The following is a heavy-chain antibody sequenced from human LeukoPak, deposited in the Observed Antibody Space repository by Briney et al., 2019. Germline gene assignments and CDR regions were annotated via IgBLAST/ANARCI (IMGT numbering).Heavy chain of an antibody. V-gene: IGHV1-58*01. J-gene: IGHJ3*02. D-gene: IGHD4-23*01. CDR1: GFSFSNSA. Sequence: SVKVSCTPSGFSFSNSAVQRVRQARGQRLEWIGGIIVGSGTTNYAQSIQGRVTITRDMSTNTAYMELSSLRSEDKTVSYCAGERYGGISDCCNFEIWGQGTMVTVSS. CDR2: IIVGSGTT. CDR3: AGERYGGISDCCNFEI.